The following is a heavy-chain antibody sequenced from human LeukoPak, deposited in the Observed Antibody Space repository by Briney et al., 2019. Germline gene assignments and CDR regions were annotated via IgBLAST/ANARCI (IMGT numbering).Heavy chain of an antibody. J-gene: IGHJ3*02. V-gene: IGHV3-21*01. CDR1: GFTFSNYA. CDR2: ISSSSSYI. Sequence: GGSLRLSCAASGFTFSNYAMSWVRQAPGKGLEWVSSISSSSSYIHYADSVKGRFTISRDNAKNSLYLQMNSLRAEDTAVYYCARVDYRYSSGGDAFDIWGQGTMVTVSS. CDR3: ARVDYRYSSGGDAFDI. D-gene: IGHD6-19*01.